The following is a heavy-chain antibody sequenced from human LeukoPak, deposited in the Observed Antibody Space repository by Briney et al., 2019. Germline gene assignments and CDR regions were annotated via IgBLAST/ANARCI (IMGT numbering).Heavy chain of an antibody. CDR2: ISGSGGST. V-gene: IGHV3-23*01. CDR3: AKRGGMYPAHYFDY. D-gene: IGHD3-16*01. Sequence: PWGTLRLSCGASGFTFSSYGMNGVRQAPGKGLEWVSAISGSGGSTYYADSVKGRFTISRDNSKNTLYLQMNSLRAEDTAVYYCAKRGGMYPAHYFDYWGQGTLVTVSS. CDR1: GFTFSSYG. J-gene: IGHJ4*02.